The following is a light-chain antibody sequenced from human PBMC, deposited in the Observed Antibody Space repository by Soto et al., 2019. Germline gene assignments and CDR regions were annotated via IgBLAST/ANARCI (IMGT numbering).Light chain of an antibody. CDR3: QQVEIYPST. CDR2: AAS. Sequence: DIQMTQSPSTLSASVGDRVTITCRASQSISSWLAWYQQKPGTAPKVLIYAASTLQSGVPSRFSGSGSGTDFTLTISSLQPEDFATYFCQQVEIYPSTCGGGTKGEIK. V-gene: IGKV1-5*01. J-gene: IGKJ4*01. CDR1: QSISSW.